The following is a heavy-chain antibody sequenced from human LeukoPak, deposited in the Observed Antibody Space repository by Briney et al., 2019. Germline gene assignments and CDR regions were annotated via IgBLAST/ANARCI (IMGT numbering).Heavy chain of an antibody. J-gene: IGHJ5*02. Sequence: PSETLSLTCAVSGGSISSGGYSWSWIRQPPGKGLEWIGYIYHSGSTYYNPSLKSRVTISVDRSKNQFSLKLSSVTAADTAVYYCARGRYCSSTSCSPPVFDPWGQGTLVTVSS. CDR3: ARGRYCSSTSCSPPVFDP. D-gene: IGHD2-2*01. V-gene: IGHV4-30-2*01. CDR2: IYHSGST. CDR1: GGSISSGGYS.